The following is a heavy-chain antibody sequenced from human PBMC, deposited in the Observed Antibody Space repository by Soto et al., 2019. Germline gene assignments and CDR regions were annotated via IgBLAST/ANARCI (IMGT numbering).Heavy chain of an antibody. V-gene: IGHV4-59*08. J-gene: IGHJ4*02. CDR2: IYYSGST. CDR1: GGSISSYY. Sequence: SETLSLTCTVSGGSISSYYWSWIRQPPGKGLEWIGYIYYSGSTNYNPSLKSRVTISVDTSKNQFSLKLSSMTAADTAVYYSARHSGVSGTLSYYLAHWGKGTLVTVSS. D-gene: IGHD1-26*01. CDR3: ARHSGVSGTLSYYLAH.